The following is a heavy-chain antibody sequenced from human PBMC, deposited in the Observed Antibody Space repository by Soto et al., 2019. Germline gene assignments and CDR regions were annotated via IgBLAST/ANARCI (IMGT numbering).Heavy chain of an antibody. CDR3: ARGSTSFPGWSDP. CDR1: GGTFSSYA. J-gene: IGHJ5*02. Sequence: SVKVSCKASGGTFSSYAISWVRQAPGQGLEWMGGIIPIFGTANYAQKFQGRVTITADKSTSTAYMELSSLRSEDTAVYYCARGSTSFPGWSDPWGQGTLVTVSS. D-gene: IGHD2-2*01. V-gene: IGHV1-69*06. CDR2: IIPIFGTA.